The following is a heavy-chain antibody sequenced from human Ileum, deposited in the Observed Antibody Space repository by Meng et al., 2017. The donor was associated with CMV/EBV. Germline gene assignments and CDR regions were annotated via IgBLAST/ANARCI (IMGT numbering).Heavy chain of an antibody. V-gene: IGHV1-18*01. D-gene: IGHD5-24*01. Sequence: QVRLVQYGHEVKTPGASVKVSCKTSGFTFTHYGITWVRQAPRQGLEYMGWISAYNGNTNYAQKFLGRATMTTDASTSTAYMELRSLTSDDTAVYYCAKWAQSSRWPPDPFDPWGQGTLVTVSS. CDR3: AKWAQSSRWPPDPFDP. CDR2: ISAYNGNT. J-gene: IGHJ5*02. CDR1: GFTFTHYG.